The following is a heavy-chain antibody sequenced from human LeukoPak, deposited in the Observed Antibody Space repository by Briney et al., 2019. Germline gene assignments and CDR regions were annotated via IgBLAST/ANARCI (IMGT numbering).Heavy chain of an antibody. Sequence: ASVKVSCKGSGGTFTSYGISWVRQAPGQGLEWMGWISAYNGNTNYAQKLQGRVTMTTDTSTNTAYMELRSLRSDDTAVYYCARDGPAGPDYYDSSGYYYGYYFDYWGQGTLVTVS. CDR1: GGTFTSYG. J-gene: IGHJ4*02. CDR3: ARDGPAGPDYYDSSGYYYGYYFDY. V-gene: IGHV1-18*01. CDR2: ISAYNGNT. D-gene: IGHD3-22*01.